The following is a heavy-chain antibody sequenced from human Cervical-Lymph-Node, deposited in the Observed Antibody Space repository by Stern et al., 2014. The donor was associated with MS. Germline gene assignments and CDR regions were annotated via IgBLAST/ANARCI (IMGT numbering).Heavy chain of an antibody. Sequence: QVQLLESGGGVVQPGRSLRLSCAASGFTFSNYGMHWVRPAPGQGLEWLAVIWYDGNKKYYADSVKGRFTISRDNSKNTLFLQMSSLTAEDTALYYCARGNWNYEGMGYWGQGTLVTVSS. CDR2: IWYDGNKK. J-gene: IGHJ4*02. V-gene: IGHV3-33*01. CDR1: GFTFSNYG. D-gene: IGHD1-7*01. CDR3: ARGNWNYEGMGY.